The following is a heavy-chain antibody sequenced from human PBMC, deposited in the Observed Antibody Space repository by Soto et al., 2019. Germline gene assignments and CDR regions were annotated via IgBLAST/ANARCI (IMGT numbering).Heavy chain of an antibody. Sequence: GASVKVSCKASGHTFTSYGISWVRQAPGQGLEWMGWISAYNGNTNYAQKLQGRVTMTTDTSTSTAYMELRSLRSDDTAVYYCARPVYCSSTSCKGGFDPWGQGTLVTVSS. J-gene: IGHJ5*02. CDR3: ARPVYCSSTSCKGGFDP. V-gene: IGHV1-18*01. D-gene: IGHD2-2*01. CDR1: GHTFTSYG. CDR2: ISAYNGNT.